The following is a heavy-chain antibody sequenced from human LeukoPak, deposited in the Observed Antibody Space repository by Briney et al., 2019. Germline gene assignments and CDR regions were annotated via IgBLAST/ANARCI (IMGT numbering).Heavy chain of an antibody. Sequence: SETLSLTCAVYGGSFSGYYWSWIRQPPGKGLEWIGYIYYSGSTNYNPSLKSRVTISLDTSKNQFSLKLSSVTAADTAVYYCARVPAAIARYYYYYMDVWGKGTTVTVSS. CDR2: IYYSGST. CDR3: ARVPAAIARYYYYYMDV. D-gene: IGHD2-2*02. CDR1: GGSFSGYY. V-gene: IGHV4-59*01. J-gene: IGHJ6*03.